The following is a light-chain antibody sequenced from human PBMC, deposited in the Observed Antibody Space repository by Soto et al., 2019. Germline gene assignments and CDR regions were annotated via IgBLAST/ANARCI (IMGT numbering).Light chain of an antibody. CDR3: SSYTISNTLV. Sequence: QSALTQPASVSGSPGQSITISCTGTSSDVGGYNYVSWYQQHPGKAPKLMIYEVSNRPSGVSNRFSGSKSGNTASLTISGLQAEYEAEYYCSSYTISNTLVFGGGTKLTVL. CDR2: EVS. CDR1: SSDVGGYNY. J-gene: IGLJ2*01. V-gene: IGLV2-14*01.